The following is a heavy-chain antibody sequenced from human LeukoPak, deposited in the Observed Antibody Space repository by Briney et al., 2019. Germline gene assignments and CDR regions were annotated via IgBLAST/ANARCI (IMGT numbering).Heavy chain of an antibody. V-gene: IGHV3-72*01. Sequence: GGSLRLSCAASGFTFSDHNMDWVRQAPGKGLEWVGRSRNKVNSYTTAYAASVKARSTISRDDSKNSLYVQMNSLKIEDTAVYYCARSAAAKNDYGNYWGQGTLVTVSS. J-gene: IGHJ4*02. CDR1: GFTFSDHN. CDR2: SRNKVNSYTT. CDR3: ARSAAAKNDYGNY. D-gene: IGHD4-17*01.